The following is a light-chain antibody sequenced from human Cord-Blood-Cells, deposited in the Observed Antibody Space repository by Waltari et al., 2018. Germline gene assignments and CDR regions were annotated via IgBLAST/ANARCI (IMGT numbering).Light chain of an antibody. Sequence: DIVMTQSPDSLAVSLGERDTIHCKSSQSVLYSSNNKNYSAWYQQKQGQPPKRLIYGASTREAGGPDRLCGSGSGRDFSLTISSLQAEDVAVYYCQQYYSNPQTFGRGTKVEIK. J-gene: IGKJ1*01. CDR3: QQYYSNPQT. CDR1: QSVLYSSNNKNY. V-gene: IGKV4-1*01. CDR2: GAS.